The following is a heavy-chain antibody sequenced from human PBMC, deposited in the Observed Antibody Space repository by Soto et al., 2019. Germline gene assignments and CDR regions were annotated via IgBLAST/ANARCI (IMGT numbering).Heavy chain of an antibody. Sequence: QVQLVQSGAEVKKPGASVKVSCKASGYTFTSYGISWVRQAPGQGLEWMGWISAYNGNTNYAQKLQGRVTMTTDTSTSTAYMELRSLGSDDTAVYYCAREGGNYDFWSGYSHYYYYMDVWGKGTTVTVSS. CDR1: GYTFTSYG. CDR2: ISAYNGNT. V-gene: IGHV1-18*01. CDR3: AREGGNYDFWSGYSHYYYYMDV. J-gene: IGHJ6*03. D-gene: IGHD3-3*01.